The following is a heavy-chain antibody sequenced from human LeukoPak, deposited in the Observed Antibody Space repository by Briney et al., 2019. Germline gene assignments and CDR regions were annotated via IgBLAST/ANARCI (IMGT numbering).Heavy chain of an antibody. CDR2: INHSGST. CDR3: AREPLSSGYYY. J-gene: IGHJ4*02. D-gene: IGHD3-22*01. Sequence: PSETLSLTCAVYGGSFSGYYWSWIRQPPGKGLEWIGEINHSGSTNYNPSLKSRVTISVDTSKNQFSLKLGSVTAADTAVYYCAREPLSSGYYYWGQGTLVTVSS. CDR1: GGSFSGYY. V-gene: IGHV4-34*01.